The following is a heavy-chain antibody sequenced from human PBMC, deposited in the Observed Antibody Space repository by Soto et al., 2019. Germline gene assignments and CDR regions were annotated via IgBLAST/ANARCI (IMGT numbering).Heavy chain of an antibody. CDR1: GFSFSSYS. CDR3: ARHMDTPMVTVDYYYGMDV. Sequence: XVCLRLSCAACGFSFSSYSMNWVGQAPGKGLEWVSSISSSSSYIYYADSVKGRFTISRDNAKNSLYLQMNSLRAEDTAVYYCARHMDTPMVTVDYYYGMDVCGQGTTVTVSS. D-gene: IGHD5-18*01. V-gene: IGHV3-21*01. CDR2: ISSSSSYI. J-gene: IGHJ6*02.